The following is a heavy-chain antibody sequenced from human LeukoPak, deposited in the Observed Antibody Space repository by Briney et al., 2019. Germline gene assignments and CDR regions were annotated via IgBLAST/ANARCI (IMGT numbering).Heavy chain of an antibody. CDR3: AKALLWFGALLTSDY. D-gene: IGHD3-10*01. V-gene: IGHV3-23*01. CDR2: ISGSGGST. J-gene: IGHJ4*02. CDR1: GFTFSSYA. Sequence: GGSLRLSCAASGFTFSSYAMSWVRQAPGTGLEWVSAISGSGGSTYYADSVKGRFTISRDNSKNTLYLQMNSLRAEDTAVYYCAKALLWFGALLTSDYWGQGTLVTVSS.